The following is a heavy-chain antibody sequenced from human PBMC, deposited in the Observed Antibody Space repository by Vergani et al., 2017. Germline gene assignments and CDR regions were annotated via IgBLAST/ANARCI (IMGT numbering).Heavy chain of an antibody. CDR1: GGSISSSSYY. Sequence: QLQLQESGPGLVTPSETLSLTCTVSGGSISSSSYYWGWIRQPPGKGLEWIGSIYYSGSTYYNPSLKSRVTISVDTSKNQFSLKLSSVTAADTAVYYCARVVSGSPTNNYFDYWGQGTLVTVSS. V-gene: IGHV4-39*07. J-gene: IGHJ4*02. D-gene: IGHD1-26*01. CDR2: IYYSGST. CDR3: ARVVSGSPTNNYFDY.